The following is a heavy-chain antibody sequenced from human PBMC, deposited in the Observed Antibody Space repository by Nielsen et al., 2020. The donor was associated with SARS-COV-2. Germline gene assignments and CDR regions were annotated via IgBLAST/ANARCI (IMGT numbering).Heavy chain of an antibody. Sequence: SETLSLTCTVSGGSISSGGYYWSWIRQHPGKGLEWIGYIYYSGSTYYNPSLKSRVTISVDTSKNQFSLKLSSVTAADTAVYYCARDTLAGITIFGVVTHYGMDVWGQGTTATVSS. CDR2: IYYSGST. CDR1: GGSISSGGYY. D-gene: IGHD3-3*01. J-gene: IGHJ6*02. V-gene: IGHV4-31*03. CDR3: ARDTLAGITIFGVVTHYGMDV.